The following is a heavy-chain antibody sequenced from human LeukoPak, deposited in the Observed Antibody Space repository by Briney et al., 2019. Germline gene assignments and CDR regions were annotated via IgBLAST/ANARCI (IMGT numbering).Heavy chain of an antibody. CDR2: IYYSGST. CDR1: GGSISNANYY. CDR3: ARGRGYSGSDLDY. Sequence: SETLSLTCTVSGGSISNANYYWSWIRQHPGKGLEWIGYIYYSGSTYYDPSLKSRVTISLDTSKNQFSLKLSSVTAADTAVYYCARGRGYSGSDLDYWGQEPWSPSPQ. J-gene: IGHJ4*01. D-gene: IGHD5-12*01. V-gene: IGHV4-31*03.